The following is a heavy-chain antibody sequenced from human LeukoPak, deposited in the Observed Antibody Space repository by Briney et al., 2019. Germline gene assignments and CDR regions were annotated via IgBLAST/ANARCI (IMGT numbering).Heavy chain of an antibody. CDR2: IYYSGST. CDR3: ARIQGTTAAALN. D-gene: IGHD6-13*01. V-gene: IGHV4-39*07. CDR1: GGSISSSNYY. Sequence: SETLSLTCTVSGGSISSSNYYWGWIRQPPGKGLEWIGSIYYSGSTYYNPSLKSRVTISVDTSKNQFSLKLSSVTAADTAVYYCARIQGTTAAALNWGQGTLVTVSS. J-gene: IGHJ4*02.